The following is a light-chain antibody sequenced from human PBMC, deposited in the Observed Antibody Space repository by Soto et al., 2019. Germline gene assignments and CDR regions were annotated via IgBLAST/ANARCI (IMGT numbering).Light chain of an antibody. CDR2: ETS. CDR1: QSTFSNY. V-gene: IGKV3-20*01. J-gene: IGKJ1*01. CDR3: HQYGNSPWT. Sequence: ETVLTQSPGTLSLSPGERASLSCRASQSTFSNYLAWFQKKPGQAPRLLIYETSNRATGVPDRFSGSGSGTDFTLTISRLEPEDCAVYYCHQYGNSPWTLGQGTKVEI.